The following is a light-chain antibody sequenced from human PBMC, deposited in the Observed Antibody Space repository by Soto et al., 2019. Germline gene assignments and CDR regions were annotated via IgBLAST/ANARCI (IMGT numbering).Light chain of an antibody. CDR1: QSILYSSNNKNY. V-gene: IGKV4-1*01. CDR2: WAS. CDR3: QQYNNWPRT. Sequence: DIVMTQSPDSLAVSLGERATINCKSSQSILYSSNNKNYLAWYQQKPRQPPKLLIYWASTRQSGVPDRFSGSGSGTEFTLTISSLQAEDVAVYYCQQYNNWPRTFGQGTKVEIK. J-gene: IGKJ1*01.